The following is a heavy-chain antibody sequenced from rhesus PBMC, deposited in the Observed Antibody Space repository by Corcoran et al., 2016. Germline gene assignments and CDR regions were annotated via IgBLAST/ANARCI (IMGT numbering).Heavy chain of an antibody. V-gene: IGHV4S7*01. Sequence: QVQLQESGPGLVKPSETLSLTCAVSGGSISGGYYWGWIRQHQGKGLEWGGNIYGNRAVPSSNPSLSGRVHLSIDTSKNHFSLKLSSVAAADTAVYYCARGRAYCSGGVCYSGGFDYWGQGVLVTVSS. CDR2: IYGNRAVP. CDR1: GGSISGGYY. CDR3: ARGRAYCSGGVCYSGGFDY. D-gene: IGHD2-39*02. J-gene: IGHJ4*01.